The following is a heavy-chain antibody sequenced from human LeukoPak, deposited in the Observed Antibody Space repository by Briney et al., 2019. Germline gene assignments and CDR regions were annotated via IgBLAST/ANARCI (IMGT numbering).Heavy chain of an antibody. J-gene: IGHJ4*02. D-gene: IGHD4-17*01. Sequence: PGGSLRLSCAASGFTFSNYAMSWVRQAPGKGLEWVSAISGSASSTYHADSVKGRFTISRDISKNAVYLQMNSLRAEDTAVYYCARDSYGDANFDSWGQGTLVTVSS. CDR3: ARDSYGDANFDS. CDR2: ISGSASST. V-gene: IGHV3-23*01. CDR1: GFTFSNYA.